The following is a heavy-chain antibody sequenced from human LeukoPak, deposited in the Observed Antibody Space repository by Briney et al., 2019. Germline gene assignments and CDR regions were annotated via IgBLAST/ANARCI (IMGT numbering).Heavy chain of an antibody. CDR1: GFTFSSYG. J-gene: IGHJ4*02. CDR2: ISYDGSNK. Sequence: PGRSLRLSCAASGFTFSSYGMHWVRQAPGKGLEWVAVISYDGSNKYYADSVKGRFTISRDNSKNTLYLQMNSLRAEDTAVYYCAKWGNSSWYSLDYWGQGTLVTVSS. CDR3: AKWGNSSWYSLDY. D-gene: IGHD6-13*01. V-gene: IGHV3-30*18.